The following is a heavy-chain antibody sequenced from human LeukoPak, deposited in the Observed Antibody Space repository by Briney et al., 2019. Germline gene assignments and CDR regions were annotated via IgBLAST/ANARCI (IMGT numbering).Heavy chain of an antibody. V-gene: IGHV3-30*02. CDR1: GFTFSSYG. J-gene: IGHJ4*02. CDR2: IRYDGSNK. D-gene: IGHD6-13*01. Sequence: GGSLRLSCAASGFTFSSYGMHWVRQATGKGLEWVAFIRYDGSNKYYADSVKGRFTISGDNSKNTLYLQMNSLRAEDTAVYYCAKAHSSSWYFDYWGQGTLATLSS. CDR3: AKAHSSSWYFDY.